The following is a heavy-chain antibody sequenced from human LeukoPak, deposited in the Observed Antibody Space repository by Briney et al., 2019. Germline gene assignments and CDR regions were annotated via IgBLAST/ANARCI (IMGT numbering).Heavy chain of an antibody. Sequence: GGSLRLSCAASGFTFSSYAMTWVRQAPGKGLAWVSSISKSDGTTYYADSVKGRFTISRDNSKNTLYLHMDSLRVEDTAIYYCARGALIPDFRGQGTLVIVSS. CDR1: GFTFSSYA. CDR3: ARGALIPDF. V-gene: IGHV3-23*01. D-gene: IGHD2-21*01. J-gene: IGHJ4*02. CDR2: ISKSDGTT.